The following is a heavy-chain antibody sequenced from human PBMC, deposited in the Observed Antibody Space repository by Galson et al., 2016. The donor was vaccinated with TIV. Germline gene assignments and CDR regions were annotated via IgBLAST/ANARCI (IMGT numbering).Heavy chain of an antibody. J-gene: IGHJ4*02. Sequence: SLRLSCAASGFTFRSYPMNWVRQAPGKGLEWVSAITTTVPNTYYADSLKGRFTISRDNAKNSLFLQMNSLRVEDTGVYYCVRAGSGWYELDYWGQGTLVTVSS. V-gene: IGHV3-21*01. CDR3: VRAGSGWYELDY. CDR2: ITTTVPNT. CDR1: GFTFRSYP. D-gene: IGHD6-19*01.